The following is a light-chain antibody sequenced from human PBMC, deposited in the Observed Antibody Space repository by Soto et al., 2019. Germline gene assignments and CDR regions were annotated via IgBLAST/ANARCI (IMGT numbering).Light chain of an antibody. Sequence: QAVVTHPPSVSGAPGQRVTISCTGSSSNIGAGYDVHWYQQLPGTAPKLLIYGNSNRPSGVPDRFSGSKSGTSASLAITGLQAEDEADYYCQSYDSSLSGLVFGTGTKVTVL. CDR1: SSNIGAGYD. J-gene: IGLJ1*01. CDR3: QSYDSSLSGLV. V-gene: IGLV1-40*01. CDR2: GNS.